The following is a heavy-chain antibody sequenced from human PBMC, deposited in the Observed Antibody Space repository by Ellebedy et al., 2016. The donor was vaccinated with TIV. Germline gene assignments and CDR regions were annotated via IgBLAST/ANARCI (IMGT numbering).Heavy chain of an antibody. CDR3: AKLPVAYNWNYADDY. D-gene: IGHD1-7*01. J-gene: IGHJ4*02. CDR1: GISLRSYA. V-gene: IGHV3-23*01. CDR2: IGGTGGTT. Sequence: PGGSLRLSCAASGISLRSYAMSWVRQAPGKGLEWVSTIGGTGGTTYYRESVKGRFTVSRYTSRNTLYLQMSSLRAEDTAVYYCAKLPVAYNWNYADDYWGQGTLVTVSS.